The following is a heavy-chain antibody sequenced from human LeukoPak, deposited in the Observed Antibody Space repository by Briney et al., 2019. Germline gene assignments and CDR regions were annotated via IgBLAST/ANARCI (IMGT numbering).Heavy chain of an antibody. V-gene: IGHV3-7*01. CDR3: ARDSSGYQ. D-gene: IGHD3-22*01. Sequence: GGSLRLSCAASGFTFSTYWLSWVRQPQGTGLGWVANIKEDGSEKYYGDSVKGRFTISRDKAKNSLYLEMNSLRGEDTAVYYCARDSSGYQWGQGTLVTVSS. J-gene: IGHJ4*02. CDR1: GFTFSTYW. CDR2: IKEDGSEK.